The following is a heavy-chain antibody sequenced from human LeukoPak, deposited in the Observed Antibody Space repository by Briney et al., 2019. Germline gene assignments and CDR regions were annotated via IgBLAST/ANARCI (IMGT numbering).Heavy chain of an antibody. CDR2: IIPIFGTP. Sequence: SVKVPCKASGGTFRNHDINWVRQAPGQGLEWMGGIIPIFGTPNYAQKFQGRVTITAGESTTTAYMELSSLRSEDTAVYYCARRSSSSSSHFDYWGQGTLVTVSS. CDR1: GGTFRNHD. V-gene: IGHV1-69*01. D-gene: IGHD6-6*01. J-gene: IGHJ4*02. CDR3: ARRSSSSSSHFDY.